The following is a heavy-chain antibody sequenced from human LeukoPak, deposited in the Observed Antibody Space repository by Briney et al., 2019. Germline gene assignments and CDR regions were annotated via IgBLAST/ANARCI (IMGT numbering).Heavy chain of an antibody. CDR2: INRDGSTT. V-gene: IGHV3-74*01. D-gene: IGHD3-10*01. CDR3: AKDLHYGSADY. Sequence: PGGSLRLSYAASGFTFSNYWMHWVRQVPGKGLVWVSLINRDGSTTNYADSVKGRFTISRDNAKNMLYLQMNSLRAEDTAVYYCAKDLHYGSADYWGQGTLVTVSS. J-gene: IGHJ4*02. CDR1: GFTFSNYW.